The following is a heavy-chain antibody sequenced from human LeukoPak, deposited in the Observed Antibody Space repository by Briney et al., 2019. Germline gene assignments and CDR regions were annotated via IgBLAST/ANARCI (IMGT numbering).Heavy chain of an antibody. D-gene: IGHD3-16*01. J-gene: IGHJ4*02. Sequence: GGSLRLSCAASGFSFRDYWMSWVRQPPGKGLEWVANIKQAGSEKYYVDSVKGRFTISRDDAKKSVYLQMNSLRAEDTAVYYCASDGGPFDYWGQGTLVTVSS. CDR2: IKQAGSEK. V-gene: IGHV3-7*01. CDR3: ASDGGPFDY. CDR1: GFSFRDYW.